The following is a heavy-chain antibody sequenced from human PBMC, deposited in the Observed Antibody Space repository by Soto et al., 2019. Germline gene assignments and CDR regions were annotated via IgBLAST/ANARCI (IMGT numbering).Heavy chain of an antibody. CDR1: GGTFSSYA. Sequence: GASVKVSCKASGGTFSSYAISWVLQAPGQGLEWMGGIIPIFGTANYAQKFQGRVTITADESTSTAYMELSSLRSEDTAVYYCARDRTQLVFRPQFDYWGQGTLVTVSS. V-gene: IGHV1-69*13. D-gene: IGHD6-6*01. J-gene: IGHJ4*02. CDR3: ARDRTQLVFRPQFDY. CDR2: IIPIFGTA.